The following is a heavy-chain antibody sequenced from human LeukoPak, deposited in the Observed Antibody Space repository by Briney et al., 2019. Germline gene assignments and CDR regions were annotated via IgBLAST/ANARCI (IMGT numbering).Heavy chain of an antibody. CDR3: ARDPGRFLEWFDY. D-gene: IGHD3-3*01. CDR1: GFTFSSYW. CDR2: ISSSSYI. J-gene: IGHJ4*02. V-gene: IGHV3-21*01. Sequence: GGSLRLSCAASGFTFSSYWMSWVRQAPGKGLEWVSSISSSSYIYYADSVKGRFTISRDNAKNSLYLQMNSLRAEDTAVYYCARDPGRFLEWFDYWGQGTLVTVSS.